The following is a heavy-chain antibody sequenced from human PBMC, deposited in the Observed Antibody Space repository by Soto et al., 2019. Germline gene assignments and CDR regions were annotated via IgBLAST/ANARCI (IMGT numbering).Heavy chain of an antibody. CDR3: ARAGDDCSAAKCYVIDY. Sequence: QVPLVQSGAEVKKPGASVMVSCKASGYTFTNYAMHWVRQAPGQRLEWMGWINTGKGNTKISQKFQDRITITSDTSARTAYMDLSSLRSEDTAMYYCARAGDDCSAAKCYVIDYWGQGTLVTVSS. V-gene: IGHV1-3*04. J-gene: IGHJ4*02. CDR2: INTGKGNT. CDR1: GYTFTNYA. D-gene: IGHD2-2*01.